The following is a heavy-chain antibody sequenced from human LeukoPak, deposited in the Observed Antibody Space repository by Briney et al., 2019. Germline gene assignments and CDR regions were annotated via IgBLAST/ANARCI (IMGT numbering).Heavy chain of an antibody. CDR2: ISGYNGNT. Sequence: ASVKVSCKASGYTFTSYGISWVRQAPGQGLEWMGWISGYNGNTNYAQKLQGRVTMTTDTSTSTAYMELRSLRSDDTAVYYCARCRRDYDFWSGYLTFDYWGQGTLVTVSS. D-gene: IGHD3-3*01. V-gene: IGHV1-18*01. CDR1: GYTFTSYG. CDR3: ARCRRDYDFWSGYLTFDY. J-gene: IGHJ4*02.